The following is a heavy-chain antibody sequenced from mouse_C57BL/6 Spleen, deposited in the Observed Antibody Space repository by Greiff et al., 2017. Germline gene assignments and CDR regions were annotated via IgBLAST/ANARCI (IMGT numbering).Heavy chain of an antibody. CDR3: ARFGGVGGYYAMDY. Sequence: VQRVESGPELVKPGASVKISCKASGYSFTSYYIHWVKQRPGQGLEWIGWIYPGSGNTKYNEKFKGKATLTADTSSSTAYMQLSSLTSEDSAVYYCARFGGVGGYYAMDYWGQGTSVTVSS. CDR1: GYSFTSYY. CDR2: IYPGSGNT. V-gene: IGHV1-66*01. J-gene: IGHJ4*01.